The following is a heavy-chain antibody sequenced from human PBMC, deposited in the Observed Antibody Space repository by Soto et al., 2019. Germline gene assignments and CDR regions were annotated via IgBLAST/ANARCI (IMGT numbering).Heavy chain of an antibody. CDR2: IYYSGST. CDR1: GGSISTYY. J-gene: IGHJ6*02. Sequence: SETLSLTCNVSGGSISTYYWSWIRQPPGKGLEWIGYIYYSGSTNYNPSLKSRVTISVDTSKNQVSLNLNSVTAADTAVYYCARAGSSSWPFYYGMDVWGRGTTVTVSS. D-gene: IGHD6-13*01. CDR3: ARAGSSSWPFYYGMDV. V-gene: IGHV4-59*01.